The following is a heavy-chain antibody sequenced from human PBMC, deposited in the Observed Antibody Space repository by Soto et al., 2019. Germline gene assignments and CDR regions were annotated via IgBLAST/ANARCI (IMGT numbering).Heavy chain of an antibody. Sequence: RRLSCAASGFTFSSYAMHWVRQAPGKGLEWVAVISYDGSNKYYADSVKGRFTISRDNSKNTLYLQMNSLRAEDTAVYYCARDSMTYYDILTGYSNAFDIWGQGTMVTVSS. J-gene: IGHJ3*02. D-gene: IGHD3-9*01. CDR2: ISYDGSNK. V-gene: IGHV3-30-3*01. CDR3: ARDSMTYYDILTGYSNAFDI. CDR1: GFTFSSYA.